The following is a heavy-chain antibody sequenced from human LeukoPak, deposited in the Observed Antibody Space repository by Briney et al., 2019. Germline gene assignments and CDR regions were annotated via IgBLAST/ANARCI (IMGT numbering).Heavy chain of an antibody. V-gene: IGHV4-39*01. J-gene: IGHJ4*02. CDR2: IYYSGST. CDR1: GGSISSSSYY. Sequence: SETLSLTCTVSGGSISSSSYYWGWIRQPPGKGLEWIGSIYYSGSTYYNPSLKSRVTISVDTSKNQFSLKLSSVTAADTAVYYCARLCIWSSGYRLSRYYFDYWGQGTLVTVSS. CDR3: ARLCIWSSGYRLSRYYFDY. D-gene: IGHD3-22*01.